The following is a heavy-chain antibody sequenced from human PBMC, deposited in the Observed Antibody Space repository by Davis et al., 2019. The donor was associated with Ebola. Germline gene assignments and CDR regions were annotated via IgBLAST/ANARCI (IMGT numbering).Heavy chain of an antibody. CDR3: SERGSSV. D-gene: IGHD3-10*01. J-gene: IGHJ4*02. CDR2: IYHSGST. Sequence: PSQTLALTDTGSGDSISSGYYLGWIRQPPGKGLEWIGSIYHSGSTYYNPSLKSRVTISVDTSKNQFSLKLTSVTAADTAMYYCSERGSSVWGQGTLVTVSS. V-gene: IGHV4-38-2*02. CDR1: GDSISSGYY.